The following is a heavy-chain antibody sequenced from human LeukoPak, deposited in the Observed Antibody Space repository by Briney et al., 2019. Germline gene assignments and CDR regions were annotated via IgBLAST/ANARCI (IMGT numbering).Heavy chain of an antibody. Sequence: ASVKVSCKASGGTFSSYAISWVRQAPGQGLEWMGGIIPIFGTANYAQKFQGRVTITTDESTSTAYMELSSLRSEDTAVYYCARGSAKYQLLYGTLEYWGQGTLVTVSS. J-gene: IGHJ4*02. D-gene: IGHD2-2*02. V-gene: IGHV1-69*05. CDR1: GGTFSSYA. CDR3: ARGSAKYQLLYGTLEY. CDR2: IIPIFGTA.